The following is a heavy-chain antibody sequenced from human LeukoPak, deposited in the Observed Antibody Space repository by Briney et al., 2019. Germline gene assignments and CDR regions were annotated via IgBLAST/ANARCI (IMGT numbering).Heavy chain of an antibody. CDR2: TYYRSKWYN. CDR1: GDSVSSNSAA. J-gene: IGHJ6*03. CDR3: ARGLAAAPHYYMDV. V-gene: IGHV6-1*01. Sequence: SQTLSLTCAISGDSVSSNSAAWNWIRQSPSRGLEWLGKTYYRSKWYNDYAVSVTSRITINPDTSRNQFSLQLNSVTPEDTAVYYCARGLAAAPHYYMDVWGKGTTVTVSS. D-gene: IGHD6-13*01.